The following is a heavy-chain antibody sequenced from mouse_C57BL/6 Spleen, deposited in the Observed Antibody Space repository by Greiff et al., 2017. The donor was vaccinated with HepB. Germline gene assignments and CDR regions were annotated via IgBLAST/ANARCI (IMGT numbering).Heavy chain of an antibody. J-gene: IGHJ4*01. V-gene: IGHV1-80*01. CDR1: GYAFSSYW. CDR2: IYPGDGDT. D-gene: IGHD2-4*01. Sequence: QVQLQQSGAELVKPGASVKISCKASGYAFSSYWMSWVKQRPGKGLEWIGQIYPGDGDTNYNGKFKGKATLTADKSSSTAYMQLSSLTSEDSAVYFCARGYYDYALYAMDYWGQGTSVTVSS. CDR3: ARGYYDYALYAMDY.